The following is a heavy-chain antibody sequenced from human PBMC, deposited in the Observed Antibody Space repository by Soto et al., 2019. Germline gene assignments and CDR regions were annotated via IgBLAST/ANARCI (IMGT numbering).Heavy chain of an antibody. CDR2: IYYSGST. CDR1: GGSISSSTYY. CDR3: ARQFWSGYLADY. V-gene: IGHV4-39*01. D-gene: IGHD3-3*01. Sequence: SESLSLTCTVSGGSISSSTYYWGWIRQPPGKGLEWIGSIYYSGSTYYNPSLKSRVTISVDTSKNQFSLKLSSVTAADTAVYYCARQFWSGYLADYWGQGTLVTVSS. J-gene: IGHJ4*02.